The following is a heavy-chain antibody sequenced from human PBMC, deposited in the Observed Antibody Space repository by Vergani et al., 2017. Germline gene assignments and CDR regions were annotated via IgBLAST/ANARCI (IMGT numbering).Heavy chain of an antibody. CDR1: GFTFSNAW. CDR2: IKSKTDGGTT. CDR3: TTDFYYYDSSGYFSFDW. Sequence: EVQLVESGGGLVKPGGSLRLSCAASGFTFSNAWMSWVRQAPGKGLEWVGRIKSKTDGGTTDYAAPVKGRFTISRDDSKNTLYLQMNSLKTEDTAVYYCTTDFYYYDSSGYFSFDWWGQGTLVTVSS. V-gene: IGHV3-15*01. J-gene: IGHJ4*02. D-gene: IGHD3-22*01.